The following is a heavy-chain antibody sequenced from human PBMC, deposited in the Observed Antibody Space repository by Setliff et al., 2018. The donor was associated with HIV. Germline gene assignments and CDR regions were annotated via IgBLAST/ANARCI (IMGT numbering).Heavy chain of an antibody. CDR2: INHSGST. V-gene: IGHV4-34*01. CDR1: GGSFSGYS. CDR3: ARGGRDYYYYYMDV. J-gene: IGHJ6*03. Sequence: SETLSLTCAVYGGSFSGYSWGWIRQPPGKGLEWIGEINHSGSTNYNPSLKSRVTISVDTSKNQFSLKLSSVTAADTAVYYCARGGRDYYYYYMDVWGKGTTVTVSS.